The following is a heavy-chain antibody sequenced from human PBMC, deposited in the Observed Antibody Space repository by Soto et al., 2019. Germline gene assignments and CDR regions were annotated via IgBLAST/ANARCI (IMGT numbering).Heavy chain of an antibody. CDR3: AREGAAAEVGWFDP. Sequence: SVKISCKASGGTFSSYAISWVRQAPGQGLEWMGGIIPIFGTANYAQKFQGRVTITADESTSTAYMELSSLRSEDTAVYYCAREGAAAEVGWFDPWGQGTLVTVSS. J-gene: IGHJ5*02. V-gene: IGHV1-69*13. CDR1: GGTFSSYA. D-gene: IGHD6-13*01. CDR2: IIPIFGTA.